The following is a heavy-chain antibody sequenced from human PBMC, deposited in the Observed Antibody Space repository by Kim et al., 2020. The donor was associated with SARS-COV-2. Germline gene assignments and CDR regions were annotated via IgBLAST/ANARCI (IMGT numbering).Heavy chain of an antibody. CDR2: INPNSGGT. Sequence: ASVKVSCKSSGYTFTNYYIHWVRQAPGQGLEWMGWINPNSGGTNYAQDFQGRVTMTRDTSTTTAYMELGSLRSDDTAVYYCARDRFDDYWSAYYVGTFFFDFWVQGTLVTVSS. CDR3: ARDRFDDYWSAYYVGTFFFDF. D-gene: IGHD3-3*01. CDR1: GYTFTNYY. V-gene: IGHV1-2*02. J-gene: IGHJ4*02.